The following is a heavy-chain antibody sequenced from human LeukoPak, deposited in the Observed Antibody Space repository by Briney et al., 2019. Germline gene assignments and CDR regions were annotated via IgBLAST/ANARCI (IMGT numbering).Heavy chain of an antibody. CDR1: GGTFSSYA. D-gene: IGHD3-10*01. J-gene: IGHJ4*02. CDR3: ARLSNYYGSGSYLDY. Sequence: ASVKVSCKASGGTFSSYAISWVRQAPGQGLEWMGGIIPIFGTANYAQKFQGRVTITADESTSTAYMELSSLRSEDTAVYYCARLSNYYGSGSYLDYWGQGTLVTVSS. CDR2: IIPIFGTA. V-gene: IGHV1-69*13.